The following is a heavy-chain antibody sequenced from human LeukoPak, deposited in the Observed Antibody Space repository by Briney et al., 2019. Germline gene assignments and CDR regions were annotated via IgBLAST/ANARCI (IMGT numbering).Heavy chain of an antibody. V-gene: IGHV4-31*03. D-gene: IGHD3-3*01. CDR1: GGSISSGGYY. CDR2: ISYRGNT. CDR3: ARDGGIFGAFSGAFDI. J-gene: IGHJ3*02. Sequence: SETLSLTCTVSGGSISSGGYYWSWIRQHPGKGPEWIGYISYRGNTYYNPSLKSRLTISRDTSKNHFSLSLSSVTAADTAVYYCARDGGIFGAFSGAFDIWGQGTMVTVSS.